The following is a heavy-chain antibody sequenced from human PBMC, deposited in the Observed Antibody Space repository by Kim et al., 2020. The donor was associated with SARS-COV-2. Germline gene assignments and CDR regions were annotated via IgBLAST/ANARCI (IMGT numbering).Heavy chain of an antibody. CDR1: GYTFTSYG. Sequence: ASVKVSCKASGYTFTSYGISWVRQAPGQGLEWMGWISAYNGNTNYAQKLQGRVTMTTDTSTSTAYMELRSLRSDDTAVYYCARTEYCSGGSCYSSHFDYWGQGTLVTVSS. D-gene: IGHD2-15*01. CDR3: ARTEYCSGGSCYSSHFDY. V-gene: IGHV1-18*01. J-gene: IGHJ4*02. CDR2: ISAYNGNT.